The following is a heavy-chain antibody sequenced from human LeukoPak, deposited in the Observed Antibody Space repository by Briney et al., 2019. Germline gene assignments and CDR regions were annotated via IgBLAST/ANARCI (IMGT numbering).Heavy chain of an antibody. CDR2: ISSSGSTI. CDR3: ARRLGYCSSTSCYAYYYFDY. J-gene: IGHJ4*02. V-gene: IGHV3-11*04. CDR1: GFTFSDYY. D-gene: IGHD2-2*01. Sequence: GGSLRLSCAASGFTFSDYYMSWVRQAPGKGLEWVSYISSSGSTIYYADSVKGRFTISRDNAKNSLYLQMNSLRAEDTAVYYCARRLGYCSSTSCYAYYYFDYWGQGTLVTVSS.